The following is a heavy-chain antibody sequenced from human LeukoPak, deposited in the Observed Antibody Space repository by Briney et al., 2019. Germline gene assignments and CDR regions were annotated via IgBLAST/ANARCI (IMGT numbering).Heavy chain of an antibody. CDR3: ARDWPYYYDSSGYYSGAFDI. D-gene: IGHD3-22*01. Sequence: KPGGSLRLSCAASGFTFSSYSMNWVRQAPGKGLEWVSSISSSSSYIYYADSVKGRFTISRDNAKNSLYLQMNSLRAEDTAVYYCARDWPYYYDSSGYYSGAFDIWGQGTIVTVSS. CDR2: ISSSSSYI. CDR1: GFTFSSYS. J-gene: IGHJ3*02. V-gene: IGHV3-21*01.